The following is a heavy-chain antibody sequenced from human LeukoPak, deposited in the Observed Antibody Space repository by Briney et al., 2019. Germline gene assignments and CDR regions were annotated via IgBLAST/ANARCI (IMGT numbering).Heavy chain of an antibody. CDR1: GFSFSLYA. Sequence: GGSLRLSCSASGFSFSLYAMNWVRQAPGKGLEWVSSITTGSSYIYYADSVRGRFTVSRGSAKNSLYLQMNDLRDEDTAMYYCARVEATTARSYNYYYMDVWGKGTTVTVSS. V-gene: IGHV3-21*01. D-gene: IGHD1-1*01. CDR3: ARVEATTARSYNYYYMDV. J-gene: IGHJ6*03. CDR2: ITTGSSYI.